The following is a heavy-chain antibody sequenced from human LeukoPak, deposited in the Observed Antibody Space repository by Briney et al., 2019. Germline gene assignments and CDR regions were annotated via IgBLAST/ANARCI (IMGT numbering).Heavy chain of an antibody. CDR3: ARESGELLVYYYYYYMDV. J-gene: IGHJ6*03. Sequence: GGSLRLSCAASGFTFGSFWMTWARQAPGKGLEWVANINQDGSEKYYVDSVKGRFTISRDNAKNSLYLQMNSLRAEDTAVYYCARESGELLVYYYYYYMDVWGKGTTVTISS. D-gene: IGHD3-10*01. V-gene: IGHV3-7*01. CDR1: GFTFGSFW. CDR2: INQDGSEK.